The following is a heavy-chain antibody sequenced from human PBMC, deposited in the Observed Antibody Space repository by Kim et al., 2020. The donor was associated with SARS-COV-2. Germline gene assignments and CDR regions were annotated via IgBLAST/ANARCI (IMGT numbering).Heavy chain of an antibody. V-gene: IGHV6-1*01. CDR2: TYYRSKWYN. CDR1: GDSVSSNSAA. D-gene: IGHD6-13*01. CDR3: ARASLRIAAAGSSVWFDP. J-gene: IGHJ5*02. Sequence: SQTLSLTCAISGDSVSSNSAAWNWIRQSPSRGLEWLGRTYYRSKWYNDYAVSVKSRITINPDTSKNQFSLQLNSVTPEDTAVYYCARASLRIAAAGSSVWFDPWGQGTLVTVSS.